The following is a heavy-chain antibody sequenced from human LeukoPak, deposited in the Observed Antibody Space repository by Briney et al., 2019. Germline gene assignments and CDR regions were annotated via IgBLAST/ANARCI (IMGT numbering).Heavy chain of an antibody. D-gene: IGHD3-22*01. CDR1: GGSLSGYY. J-gene: IGHJ4*02. Sequence: PSETPSLTCAVYGGSLSGYYWSWIRQPPGKGLEWIGEINHSGSTNYNPSLKSRVTISVDTSKNQFSLKLSSVTAADTAVYYCARGSQDYYDSSGSARYFDYWGQGTLVTVSS. V-gene: IGHV4-34*01. CDR3: ARGSQDYYDSSGSARYFDY. CDR2: INHSGST.